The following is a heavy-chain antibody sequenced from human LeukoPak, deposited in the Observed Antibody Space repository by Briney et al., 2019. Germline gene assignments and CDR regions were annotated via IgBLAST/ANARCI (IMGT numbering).Heavy chain of an antibody. CDR1: GYTFTDFY. CDR3: ASLYYDSSGRYYFDY. D-gene: IGHD3-22*01. Sequence: GASVKVSCQASGYTFTDFYVHWVRQAPGQGLEWMGWINPNKGGPNYAQRFQGRVTLTRDTSTSTAYMVLSSLTSDDTAVYYCASLYYDSSGRYYFDYWGREPWSPSPQ. V-gene: IGHV1-2*02. CDR2: INPNKGGP. J-gene: IGHJ4*02.